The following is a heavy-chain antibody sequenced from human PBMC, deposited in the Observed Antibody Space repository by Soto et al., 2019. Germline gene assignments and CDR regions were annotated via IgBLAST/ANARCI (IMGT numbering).Heavy chain of an antibody. CDR3: ARDLLWSRGYYYYYGMDV. CDR1: GYTFATFP. CDR2: INAGNVNT. V-gene: IGHV1-3*01. D-gene: IGHD3-10*01. Sequence: QAHFVQSGAGVKKPGASVRVACKAFGYTFATFPMHWGRQAPGRGLEWRGWINAGNVNTKYSQKFQRRVTITRDTSANTAYMELSSLTSEDTAVYYCARDLLWSRGYYYYYGMDVWGQGTTVTVSS. J-gene: IGHJ6*02.